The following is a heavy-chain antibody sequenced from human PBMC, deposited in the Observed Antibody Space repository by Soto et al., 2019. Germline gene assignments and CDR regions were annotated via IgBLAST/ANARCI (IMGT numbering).Heavy chain of an antibody. Sequence: GGSLRLSCAAYGLTFSSYSRNEVRQAPGKELEWVSSISSSSSYIYYADSVKGRFTISRDNAKNSLYRQMNSLRAEETAVDYCASVCRPSIFFGLFIILLDPFDIRGQGTFVIGSS. CDR3: ASVCRPSIFFGLFIILLDPFDI. CDR1: GLTFSSYS. V-gene: IGHV3-21*01. D-gene: IGHD3-3*01. CDR2: ISSSSSYI. J-gene: IGHJ3*02.